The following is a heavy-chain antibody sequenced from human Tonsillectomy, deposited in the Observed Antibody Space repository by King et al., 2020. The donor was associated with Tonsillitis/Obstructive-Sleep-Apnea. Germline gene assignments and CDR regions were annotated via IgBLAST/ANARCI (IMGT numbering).Heavy chain of an antibody. CDR1: RFTFSSYA. V-gene: IGHV3-30*04. Sequence: VQLVESGGGVVQPGRSLRLSCAASRFTFSSYAMHWVRQAPGKGLEWVAVISYDGSNKYYADSVKGRFTISRDNSKNTLYLQMNSLRAEDTAVYYCAREVDLYYYDRSVYFDYWGRGTLVTVSS. CDR2: ISYDGSNK. CDR3: AREVDLYYYDRSVYFDY. J-gene: IGHJ4*02. D-gene: IGHD3-22*01.